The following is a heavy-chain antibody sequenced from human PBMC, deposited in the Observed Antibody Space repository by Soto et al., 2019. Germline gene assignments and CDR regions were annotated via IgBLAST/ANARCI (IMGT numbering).Heavy chain of an antibody. CDR3: ARGGYGEPPVDI. CDR1: GYTFTSYD. D-gene: IGHD4-17*01. CDR2: MNPNSGNT. J-gene: IGHJ3*02. V-gene: IGHV1-8*01. Sequence: QVQLVQSGAEVKKPGASVKVSCKASGYTFTSYDINWVRQATGQGLEWMGWMNPNSGNTGHAQKCQGRVLMTRNTSISTAYMGLSSLRSVDTAVYYCARGGYGEPPVDIWGQGTMVTVSS.